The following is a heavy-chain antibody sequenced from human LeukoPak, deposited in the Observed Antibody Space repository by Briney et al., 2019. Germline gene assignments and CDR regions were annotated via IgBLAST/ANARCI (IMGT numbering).Heavy chain of an antibody. Sequence: ASVKVSCKASGYTFTGYYMHWVRQAPGQGLEWMGWINPNSGGTNYAQKFQGRVTMTRDTSISTAYMELSRLRSDDTAVYYCARGFAFWGGPCIDYWGQGTLVTVSS. CDR1: GYTFTGYY. D-gene: IGHD3-3*01. V-gene: IGHV1-2*02. CDR3: ARGFAFWGGPCIDY. CDR2: INPNSGGT. J-gene: IGHJ4*02.